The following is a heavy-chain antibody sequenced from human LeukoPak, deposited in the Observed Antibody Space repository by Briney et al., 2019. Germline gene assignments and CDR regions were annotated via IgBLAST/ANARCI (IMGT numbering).Heavy chain of an antibody. J-gene: IGHJ6*02. D-gene: IGHD3-3*01. CDR1: GFTFSSYA. CDR3: AKSMGFGAYYYYGMDV. CDR2: ISYDGSNK. Sequence: GRSLRLSCAASGFTFSSYAMHWVRQAPGKGLEWVAVISYDGSNKYYADSVKGRFTISRDNSKNTLYLQMNSLRAEDTAVYYCAKSMGFGAYYYYGMDVWGQGTTVTVSS. V-gene: IGHV3-30-3*02.